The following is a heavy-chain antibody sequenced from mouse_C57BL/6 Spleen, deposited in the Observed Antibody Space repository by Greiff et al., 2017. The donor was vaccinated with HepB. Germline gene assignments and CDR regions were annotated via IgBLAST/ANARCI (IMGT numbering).Heavy chain of an antibody. CDR3: ARSSNWAFAY. V-gene: IGHV1-55*01. Sequence: QVQLQQSGAELVKPGASVKMSCKASGYTFTSYWITWVKQRPGQGLEWIGDIYPGSGSTNYNEKFKSKATLTVDTSSSPAYMHLSSLTSEDSAVYYCARSSNWAFAYWGQGTLVTVSA. CDR1: GYTFTSYW. CDR2: IYPGSGST. J-gene: IGHJ3*01. D-gene: IGHD4-1*01.